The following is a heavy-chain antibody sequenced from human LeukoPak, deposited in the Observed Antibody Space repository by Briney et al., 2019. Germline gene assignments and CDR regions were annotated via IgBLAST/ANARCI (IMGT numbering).Heavy chain of an antibody. Sequence: ASVKVSCKASGGTFSSYAISWVRQAPGQGLEWMGWINPNSGGTNYAQKFQGRVTMTRDTSISTAYMELSRLRSDDTAVYYCATGEYNWFDPWGQGTLVTVSS. J-gene: IGHJ5*02. D-gene: IGHD3-16*01. CDR3: ATGEYNWFDP. CDR2: INPNSGGT. CDR1: GGTFSSYA. V-gene: IGHV1-2*02.